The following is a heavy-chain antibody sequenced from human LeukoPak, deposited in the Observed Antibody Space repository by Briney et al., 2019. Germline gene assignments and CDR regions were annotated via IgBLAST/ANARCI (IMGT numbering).Heavy chain of an antibody. CDR1: GFTVSSKY. CDR3: ARADDFGDYDC. J-gene: IGHJ4*02. D-gene: IGHD4-17*01. V-gene: IGHV3-53*01. CDR2: IYPGGTT. Sequence: PGGSLRLSCAASGFTVSSKYMSWVRQAPGKGLEWVSIIYPGGTTYYADSVKGRFTISRDNSKNTLYLQMNSLKADDAAVYYCARADDFGDYDCWGQGTLVTVSS.